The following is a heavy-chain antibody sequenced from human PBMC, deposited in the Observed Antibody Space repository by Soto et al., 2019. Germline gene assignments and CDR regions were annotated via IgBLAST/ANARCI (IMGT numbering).Heavy chain of an antibody. V-gene: IGHV4-4*07. CDR2: MYTTGGT. CDR1: VGSIFSYY. CDR3: AGDRPDYFYGMDV. J-gene: IGHJ6*02. D-gene: IGHD6-6*01. Sequence: SETLSLTCIFSVGSIFSYYWDWIRQPAGKGLEWIGRMYTTGGTISGPSLRSRVTMSVDTSKSQFSLKLSSVTAADTAVYYCAGDRPDYFYGMDVWGQGTTVTVSS.